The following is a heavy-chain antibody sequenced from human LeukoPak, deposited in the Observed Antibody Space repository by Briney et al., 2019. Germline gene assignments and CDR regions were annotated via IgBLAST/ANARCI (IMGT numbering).Heavy chain of an antibody. V-gene: IGHV1-69*05. CDR1: GGTFSSYA. Sequence: GASVKVSCKASGGTFSSYAISWVRQAPGQGLEWMGGIIPIFGTANYAQKFQGRVTITTDESTSTAYMELSSLRSEDTAVYYCAIGGVVVTWLYWGQGTLVTVSS. J-gene: IGHJ4*02. D-gene: IGHD3-22*01. CDR3: AIGGVVVTWLY. CDR2: IIPIFGTA.